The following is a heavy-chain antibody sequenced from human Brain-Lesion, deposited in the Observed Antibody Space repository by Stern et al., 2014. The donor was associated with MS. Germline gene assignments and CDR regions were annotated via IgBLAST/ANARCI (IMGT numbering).Heavy chain of an antibody. V-gene: IGHV1-58*03. CDR2: VVGLNGDT. J-gene: IGHJ5*02. CDR3: ASERYTYYDDQRPPGGFGP. CDR1: GITFSQSA. D-gene: IGHD5-18*01. Sequence: QMQLVQSGPEVKKPGTSVKVSCKASGITFSQSAVQWLRQARGQRLEWLGWVVGLNGDTNYAQSFQERVTITRDMSTSTVYMELRSLRSEDTAVYYCASERYTYYDDQRPPGGFGPWGQGTLVTVSS.